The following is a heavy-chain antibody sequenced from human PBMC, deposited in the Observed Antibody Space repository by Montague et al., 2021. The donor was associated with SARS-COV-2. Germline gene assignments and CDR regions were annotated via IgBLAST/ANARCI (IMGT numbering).Heavy chain of an antibody. CDR1: GGSISSSTYY. V-gene: IGHV4-39*01. CDR3: ARHGWGWLRLLRPFDC. CDR2: IYYSGST. J-gene: IGHJ4*02. Sequence: SETLSLTCTVSGGSISSSTYYWGWIRQPPGKGLEWIGSIYYSGSTYYNPSLKSRVTISADTSKNQFSLKLSSVTAADTAVYYCARHGWGWLRLLRPFDCWGQGTLVTVSS. D-gene: IGHD5-12*01.